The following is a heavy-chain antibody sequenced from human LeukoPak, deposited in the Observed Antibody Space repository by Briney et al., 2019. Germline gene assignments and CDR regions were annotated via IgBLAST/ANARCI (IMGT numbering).Heavy chain of an antibody. V-gene: IGHV3-23*01. CDR3: AKSKPQWLVRTFDY. Sequence: GGSLRLSCAASGFTVSSYAMSWVRQAPGMGLQLVSAISTDGGSTYYADSVKGRFTISRDNSKNTLYLQMNSLRAEDTAVYYCAKSKPQWLVRTFDYWGQGTLVTVSS. CDR1: GFTVSSYA. J-gene: IGHJ4*02. D-gene: IGHD6-19*01. CDR2: ISTDGGST.